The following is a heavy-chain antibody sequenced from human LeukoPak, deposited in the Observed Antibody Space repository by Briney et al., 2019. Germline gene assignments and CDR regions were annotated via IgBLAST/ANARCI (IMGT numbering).Heavy chain of an antibody. CDR2: ISISSSYI. V-gene: IGHV3-21*01. CDR1: GFTFSSYS. Sequence: GGSLRLSRAASGFTFSSYSMKWVRQAPGKGLEWVSSISISSSYIYYADSVKGRFTISRDNAKNSLYLQMHSLRAEDTAVYYCARAAAMITFGGVIVIPEPFDYWGQGTLVTVSS. D-gene: IGHD3-16*02. J-gene: IGHJ4*02. CDR3: ARAAAMITFGGVIVIPEPFDY.